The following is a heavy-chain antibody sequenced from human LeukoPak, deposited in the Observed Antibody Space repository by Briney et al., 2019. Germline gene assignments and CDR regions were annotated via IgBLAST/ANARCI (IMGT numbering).Heavy chain of an antibody. Sequence: SETLSLTCTVSGYSISSGYYWSWIRQPPGKGLEWIGYIYYSGSTNYNPSLKSRVTISVDTSKNQFSLKLSSVTAADTAVYYCARQGAVTVTTRSYFDYWGQGTLVTVSS. CDR1: GYSISSGYY. V-gene: IGHV4-59*08. CDR3: ARQGAVTVTTRSYFDY. CDR2: IYYSGST. J-gene: IGHJ4*02. D-gene: IGHD4-17*01.